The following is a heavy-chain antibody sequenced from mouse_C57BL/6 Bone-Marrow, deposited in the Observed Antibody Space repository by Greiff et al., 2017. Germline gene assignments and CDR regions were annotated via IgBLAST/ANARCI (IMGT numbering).Heavy chain of an antibody. V-gene: IGHV1-22*01. CDR1: GYTFTDYN. CDR2: INPNNGGT. D-gene: IGHD2-1*01. CDR3: ASYGNYAYCYAMDD. J-gene: IGHJ4*01. Sequence: EVQGVESGPELVKPGASVKMSCKASGYTFTDYNMHWVKQSHGKSLEWIGYINPNNGGTSSNQKFKGKATLTVNKASSTADKELRSLTSEDSAVYYCASYGNYAYCYAMDDWGQGTSVTVSS.